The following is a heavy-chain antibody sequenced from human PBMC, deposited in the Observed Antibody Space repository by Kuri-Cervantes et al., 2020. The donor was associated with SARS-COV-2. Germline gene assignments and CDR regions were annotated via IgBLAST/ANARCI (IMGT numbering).Heavy chain of an antibody. Sequence: SETLSLTCTVSGGSISSSSYYWSWIRQPPGKGLEWIGYIYYSGSTNYNPSLKSRVTISVDTSKNQFSLKLSSVTAADTAVYYCARDIFLKPSYETSGYYYGGYYYGMDVWGQGTTVTVSS. D-gene: IGHD3-22*01. CDR2: IYYSGST. CDR3: ARDIFLKPSYETSGYYYGGYYYGMDV. J-gene: IGHJ6*02. V-gene: IGHV4-61*01. CDR1: GGSISSSSYY.